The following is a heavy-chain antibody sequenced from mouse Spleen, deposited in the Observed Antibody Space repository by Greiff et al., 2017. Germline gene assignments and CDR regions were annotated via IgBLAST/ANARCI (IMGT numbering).Heavy chain of an antibody. CDR1: GFTFSDYG. CDR3: ARPDSNYWGAFDY. D-gene: IGHD2-5*01. CDR2: ISSGSSTI. J-gene: IGHJ2*01. Sequence: EVMLVESGGGLVKPGGSLKLSCAASGFTFSDYGMHWVRQAPEQGLEWVAYISSGSSTIYYADTVKGRFTISRDNAKNTLFLQMTKLRYEDTAMYYCARPDSNYWGAFDYWGQGTTLTVSS. V-gene: IGHV5-17*01.